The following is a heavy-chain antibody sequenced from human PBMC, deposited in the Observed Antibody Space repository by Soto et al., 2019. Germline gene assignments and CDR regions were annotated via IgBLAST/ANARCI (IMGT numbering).Heavy chain of an antibody. CDR1: GFTFSNAW. CDR3: TTGELGIGLKDY. D-gene: IGHD7-27*01. CDR2: IKSKTDGGTT. Sequence: GESLKISCAASGFTFSNAWMSWVRQAPGKGLEWVGRIKSKTDGGTTDYAAPVKGRFTISRDDSKNTLYLQMNSLKTEDTAVYYCTTGELGIGLKDYWVQGTLVTVSS. J-gene: IGHJ4*02. V-gene: IGHV3-15*01.